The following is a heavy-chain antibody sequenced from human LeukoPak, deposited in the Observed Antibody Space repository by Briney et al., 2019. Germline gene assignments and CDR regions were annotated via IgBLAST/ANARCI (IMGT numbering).Heavy chain of an antibody. CDR3: AREQQWLVPNEDSASSDFDY. CDR1: GFTFSSYG. V-gene: IGHV3-30*03. D-gene: IGHD6-19*01. CDR2: ISYDGSNK. J-gene: IGHJ4*02. Sequence: GGSLRLSCAASGFTFSSYGMHWVRQAPGKGLEWVAVISYDGSNKYYADSVKGRFTISRDNSKNTLYLQMNSLRAEDTAVYYCAREQQWLVPNEDSASSDFDYWGQGTLVTVSS.